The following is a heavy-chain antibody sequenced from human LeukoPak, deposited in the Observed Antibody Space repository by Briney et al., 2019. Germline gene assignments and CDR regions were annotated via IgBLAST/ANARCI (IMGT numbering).Heavy chain of an antibody. CDR3: AKPRAMTTGVGRYFDL. J-gene: IGHJ2*01. CDR1: GFTFTSYA. Sequence: GGSLRLSCAASGFTFTSYAMSWIRQAPGKGLEWVSAISGGGENTYYADSVRGRFTISRDNSKNTLYLQMNSLRAEDTATYYCAKPRAMTTGVGRYFDLWGRGTLVTVSS. V-gene: IGHV3-23*01. D-gene: IGHD1-1*01. CDR2: ISGGGENT.